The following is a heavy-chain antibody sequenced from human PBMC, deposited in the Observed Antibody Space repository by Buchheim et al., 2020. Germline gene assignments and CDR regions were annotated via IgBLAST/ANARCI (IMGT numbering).Heavy chain of an antibody. D-gene: IGHD4-17*01. CDR3: AKDPQDYGDCLGGYFDL. V-gene: IGHV3-30*18. CDR1: GFTFSSYG. CDR2: ISYDGSNK. J-gene: IGHJ2*01. Sequence: HVQLVESGGGVVQPGRSLRLSCAASGFTFSSYGMHWVRQAPGKGLEWVAVISYDGSNKYYADSVKGRFTISRDNSKNTLYLQMNSLRAEDTAVYYCAKDPQDYGDCLGGYFDLWGRGTL.